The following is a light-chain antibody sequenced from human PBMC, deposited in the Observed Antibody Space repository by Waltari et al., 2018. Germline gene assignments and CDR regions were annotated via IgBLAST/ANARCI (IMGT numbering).Light chain of an antibody. J-gene: IGLJ1*01. CDR1: GSAFGGFNY. CDR2: DRS. CDR3: SSYTSSSTYV. Sequence: QSALTQPASVSGSPGQPTTLSCTGPGSAFGGFNYLSWYQQHPGKATKLMIYDRSNRPSGVSNRFSGSKSGNTASLTISGLQAEDEADYYCSSYTSSSTYVFGTGTKVTVL. V-gene: IGLV2-14*03.